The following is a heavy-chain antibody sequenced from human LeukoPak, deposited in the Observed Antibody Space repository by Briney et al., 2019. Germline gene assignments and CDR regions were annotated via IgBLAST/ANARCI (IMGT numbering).Heavy chain of an antibody. CDR2: LYHSGST. D-gene: IGHD2-2*01. J-gene: IGHJ5*02. V-gene: IGHV4-4*02. CDR1: GGSIRRSNW. Sequence: PSGTLSLTFAVSGGSIRRSNWWSWVRQRPGEGLEWIVKLYHSGSTNFIRSLKSRVTISVDKSKNPFSLKLSSVTAADTAVYYCARDLRVVPAATNWFDPWGQGTLVTVSS. CDR3: ARDLRVVPAATNWFDP.